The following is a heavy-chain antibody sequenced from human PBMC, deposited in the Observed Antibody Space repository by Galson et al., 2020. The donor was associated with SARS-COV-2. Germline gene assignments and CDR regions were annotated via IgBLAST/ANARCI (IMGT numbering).Heavy chain of an antibody. Sequence: ETSETLSLTCTVSGASISSDDWSWIRQPPGKGLEWIGYFYESGGTNYSPSLKSRVTISKDTSRNQFSLRMSSVTAADTAIYYCSSHVSRYVSGDGTYPGAAWGQGILVTVSS. V-gene: IGHV4-59*08. CDR2: FYESGGT. D-gene: IGHD1-26*01. CDR3: SSHVSRYVSGDGTYPGAA. CDR1: GASISSDD. J-gene: IGHJ4*02.